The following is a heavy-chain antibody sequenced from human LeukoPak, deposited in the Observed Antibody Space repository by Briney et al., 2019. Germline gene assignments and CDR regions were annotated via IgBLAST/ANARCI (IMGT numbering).Heavy chain of an antibody. J-gene: IGHJ4*02. Sequence: SETLSLTCTVSGDSISGNYWNWIRQPPGRGLEWIGYIHSDGSTNYNPSLKSQVTISADTSQNQFSLKLSSVTAADTAVYYCASRKLGNDYWGQGTLVTVSS. D-gene: IGHD7-27*01. CDR1: GDSISGNY. CDR2: IHSDGST. CDR3: ASRKLGNDY. V-gene: IGHV4-59*01.